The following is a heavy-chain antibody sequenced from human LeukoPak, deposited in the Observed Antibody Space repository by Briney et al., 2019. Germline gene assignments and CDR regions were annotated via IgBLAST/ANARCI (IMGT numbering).Heavy chain of an antibody. D-gene: IGHD3-22*01. Sequence: SETLSLTCAVYGGSFSGYYWSWIRQPPGKGLEWIGEINHSGSTNYNPSLKSRLSISVDTSKNQFSLKLNSVTAADTAVYYCARDRYYYDSSGYSTPNQFGPWGQGTLVTVSS. CDR3: ARDRYYYDSSGYSTPNQFGP. J-gene: IGHJ5*02. CDR1: GGSFSGYY. CDR2: INHSGST. V-gene: IGHV4-34*01.